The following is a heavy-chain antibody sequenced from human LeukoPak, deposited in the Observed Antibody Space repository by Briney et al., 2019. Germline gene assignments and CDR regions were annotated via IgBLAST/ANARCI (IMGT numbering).Heavy chain of an antibody. Sequence: PPETLSLTCTVSGGSISGYYWSWIRQPPGKGLECIGYVYYSGSTSYNPSLRSRVTISLDTSNNQFSLNMISVTAADTAVYYCARARRYGYGPGSFYFDYWGPGTLVTVSS. CDR1: GGSISGYY. CDR3: ARARRYGYGPGSFYFDY. V-gene: IGHV4-59*01. J-gene: IGHJ4*02. CDR2: VYYSGST. D-gene: IGHD5-18*01.